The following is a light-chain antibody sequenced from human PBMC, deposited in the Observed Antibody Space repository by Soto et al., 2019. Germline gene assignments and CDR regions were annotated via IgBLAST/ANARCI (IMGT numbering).Light chain of an antibody. CDR1: SSDVGGYNY. Sequence: QSALTQSASVSGSPGQSITISCTGTSSDVGGYNYVSWHQQHPGRAPKLIISGVSNRPSGVSNRFSGSKSGNTASLTISGLQAEDEADYYCSSYTNIRTLLFGGGTKVTVL. J-gene: IGLJ3*02. CDR2: GVS. CDR3: SSYTNIRTLL. V-gene: IGLV2-14*01.